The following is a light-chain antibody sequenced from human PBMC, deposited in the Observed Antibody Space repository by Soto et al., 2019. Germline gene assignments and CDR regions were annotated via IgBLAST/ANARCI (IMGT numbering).Light chain of an antibody. CDR1: QGISSW. Sequence: DIQMTQSPSSVSASVGDRVTITCRASQGISSWLARYQQKPGKAPKLLIYAASSLQSGVPSRFSGSGSGTDFTLTISSLQPEDFATYYCPQANSFPALTFGGGTKVDIK. CDR2: AAS. V-gene: IGKV1D-12*01. J-gene: IGKJ4*01. CDR3: PQANSFPALT.